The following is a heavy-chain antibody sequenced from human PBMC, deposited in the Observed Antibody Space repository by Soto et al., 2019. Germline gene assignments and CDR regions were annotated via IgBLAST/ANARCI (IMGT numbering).Heavy chain of an antibody. V-gene: IGHV1-18*01. CDR1: GYTFTSYG. Sequence: GASVKVSCKASGYTFTSYGISWVRQAPGQGLEWMGWISAYNGNTNYPQKLQGRVTMTTDTSTSTAYMELRSLRSDDTAVYYCARDSRSGAAAYHGLDVRGQGTTVTVSS. J-gene: IGHJ6*02. D-gene: IGHD6-13*01. CDR2: ISAYNGNT. CDR3: ARDSRSGAAAYHGLDV.